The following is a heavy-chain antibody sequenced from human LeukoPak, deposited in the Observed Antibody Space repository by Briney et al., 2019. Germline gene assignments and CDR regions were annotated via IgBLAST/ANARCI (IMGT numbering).Heavy chain of an antibody. J-gene: IGHJ4*02. Sequence: PGGSLRLSCAASGFTFSSYAMHWVRRAPGKGLEWVAVISYDGSDKYYADSVKGRFTISRDNSKNTLYLQMNSLRAEDTAVYYCARDGAGGDYPLDYWGQGTLVTVSS. CDR2: ISYDGSDK. CDR1: GFTFSSYA. CDR3: ARDGAGGDYPLDY. D-gene: IGHD4-17*01. V-gene: IGHV3-30-3*01.